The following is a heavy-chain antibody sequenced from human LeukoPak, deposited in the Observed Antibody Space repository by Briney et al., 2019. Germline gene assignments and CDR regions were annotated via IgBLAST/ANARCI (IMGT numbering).Heavy chain of an antibody. CDR1: GSSISSGGYY. Sequence: SETLSLTCTVSGSSISSGGYYWSWIRQHPGKGLEWIGYIYYSGSTHYNPSLKSRVTISVDTSKNQFSLKLSSVTAADTAVYYCARVMVRGVLLDYWGQGTLVTVSS. CDR2: IYYSGST. D-gene: IGHD3-10*01. CDR3: ARVMVRGVLLDY. V-gene: IGHV4-31*03. J-gene: IGHJ4*02.